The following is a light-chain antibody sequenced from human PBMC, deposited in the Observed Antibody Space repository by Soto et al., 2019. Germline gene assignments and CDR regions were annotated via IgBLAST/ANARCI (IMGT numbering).Light chain of an antibody. CDR1: SSDVGGYNY. CDR3: SSYTSSSTLEDV. Sequence: QSALTQPASVSGSPGQSITISCTGTSSDVGGYNYVSWYQQHPGKAPKLMIYDVSNRPSGVSNRFSGSKSGNTASLTISGLQAEDEADYYCSSYTSSSTLEDVFGTGTKLTLL. V-gene: IGLV2-14*01. CDR2: DVS. J-gene: IGLJ1*01.